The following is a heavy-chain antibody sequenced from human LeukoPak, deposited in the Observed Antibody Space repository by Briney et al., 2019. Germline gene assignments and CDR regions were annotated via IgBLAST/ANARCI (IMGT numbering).Heavy chain of an antibody. D-gene: IGHD6-6*01. Sequence: SETLSLTCAVYGGSFSGYYWSWIRQPPGKGLEWIGEINHSGSTNYNPSLKSRVTISVDTSKNQFSLKLSSVAAADTAVYYCARGAVGSSSQYFDYWGQGTLVTVSS. V-gene: IGHV4-34*01. CDR3: ARGAVGSSSQYFDY. CDR2: INHSGST. CDR1: GGSFSGYY. J-gene: IGHJ4*02.